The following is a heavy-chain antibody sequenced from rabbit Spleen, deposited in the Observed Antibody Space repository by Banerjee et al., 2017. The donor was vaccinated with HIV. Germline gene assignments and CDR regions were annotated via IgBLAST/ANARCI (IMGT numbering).Heavy chain of an antibody. V-gene: IGHV1S40*01. Sequence: QSLEESGGDLVKPGASLTLTCTASGFSFSGGYEMCWVPQAPGKGLDWIACIYTGSGNTYYASWAKGRFTISKTSSTTVTLQMTSLTAADTATYFCARGIYYIYPVVNYVDLWGPGTLVTVS. CDR1: GFSFSGGYE. J-gene: IGHJ4*01. D-gene: IGHD1-1*01. CDR3: ARGIYYIYPVVNYVDL. CDR2: IYTGSGNT.